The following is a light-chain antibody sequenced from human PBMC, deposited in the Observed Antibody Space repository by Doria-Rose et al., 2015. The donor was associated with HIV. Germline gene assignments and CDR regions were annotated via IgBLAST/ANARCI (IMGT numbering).Light chain of an antibody. CDR3: QQYYDTPS. CDR2: WAS. CDR1: QSLLYTSKNY. V-gene: IGKV4-1*01. J-gene: IGKJ3*01. Sequence: DIRVTQSPESLGMSLGERATLNCKSNQSLLYTSKNYLAWSQQKPGQPPKLMIYWASTRQSGVPARFSGSGSGTDFTPTISSLEAEDVAVYYCQQYYDTPSFGPGTTVDIK.